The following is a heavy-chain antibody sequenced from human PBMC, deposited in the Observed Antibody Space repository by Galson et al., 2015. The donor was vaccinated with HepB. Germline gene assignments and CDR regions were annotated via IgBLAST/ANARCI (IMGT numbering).Heavy chain of an antibody. Sequence: SLRLSCAASGFTFSSYAMHWVRQAPGKGLGWVAVISYDGSNKYYADSVKGRFTISRDNSKNTLYLQMNSLRAEDTAVYYCARANCGGDCYSGSPGNNWFDPWGQGTLVTISS. V-gene: IGHV3-30*04. CDR2: ISYDGSNK. CDR1: GFTFSSYA. D-gene: IGHD2-21*02. CDR3: ARANCGGDCYSGSPGNNWFDP. J-gene: IGHJ5*02.